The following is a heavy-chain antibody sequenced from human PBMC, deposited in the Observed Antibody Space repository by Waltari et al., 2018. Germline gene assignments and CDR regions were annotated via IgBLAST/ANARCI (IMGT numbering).Heavy chain of an antibody. J-gene: IGHJ5*01. V-gene: IGHV3-74*01. CDR3: VRDRPHNWFDP. Sequence: EVQLVASGGGLVQPGGSLRLSCAASGLPCDSYWMHGVRQVPGKGLVWVSRVNNDGSDTIYADFAKGRFTISRDNAKNTVYLQMNSLRVDDTTIYYCVRDRPHNWFDPWGQGTLVTVSS. CDR2: VNNDGSDT. CDR1: GLPCDSYW.